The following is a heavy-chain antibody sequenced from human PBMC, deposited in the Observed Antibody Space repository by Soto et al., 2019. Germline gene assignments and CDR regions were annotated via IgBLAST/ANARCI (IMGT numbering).Heavy chain of an antibody. D-gene: IGHD3-3*01. V-gene: IGHV3-15*01. CDR3: STGSIFGVTTHAEDY. CDR1: GFSFTNAW. J-gene: IGHJ4*02. Sequence: LRLSCSASGFSFTNAWMSLVGQAPFNGLEWVGRIKRIIDGVTADYSAPVKGRFTISRDDSKNTLYLQLNSLKTEDTAVYYCSTGSIFGVTTHAEDYWGQGTLVTVSS. CDR2: IKRIIDGVTA.